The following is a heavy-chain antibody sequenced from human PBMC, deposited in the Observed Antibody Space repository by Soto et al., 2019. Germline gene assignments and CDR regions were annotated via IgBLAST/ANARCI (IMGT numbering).Heavy chain of an antibody. D-gene: IGHD2-15*01. CDR3: ARVVVKGGFDY. Sequence: QITLKESGPTLVKPTQPLTLTCTFSGFSLSTSGVGVGWIRQPPGKALEWLALIYWDDDKRYSPSLKSRLTITKDTSKNPVVLTMTNMDPVDTATYYCARVVVKGGFDYWGQGTLVTVSS. CDR2: IYWDDDK. CDR1: GFSLSTSGVG. J-gene: IGHJ4*02. V-gene: IGHV2-5*02.